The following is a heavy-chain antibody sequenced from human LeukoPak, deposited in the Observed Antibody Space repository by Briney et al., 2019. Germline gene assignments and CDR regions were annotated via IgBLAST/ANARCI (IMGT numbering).Heavy chain of an antibody. CDR1: GFTFSSYW. CDR2: IKQDGSEK. V-gene: IGHV3-7*03. CDR3: ARGQRGAYYYGMDV. J-gene: IGHJ6*02. Sequence: GGSLRLSCAASGFTFSSYWMSWVRQAPGKGLEWVANIKQDGSEKYYVDSVKGRFTISRDNAKNSLYLQMNSLRAEDTAVYYCARGQRGAYYYGMDVWGQGTTVTVSS. D-gene: IGHD5-18*01.